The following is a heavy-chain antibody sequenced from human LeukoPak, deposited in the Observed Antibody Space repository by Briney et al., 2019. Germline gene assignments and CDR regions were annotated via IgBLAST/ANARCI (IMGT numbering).Heavy chain of an antibody. D-gene: IGHD6-19*01. Sequence: GGSLRLSCADYGFTFSTYVMSWVRQAPGKGLEWISTISGGGSSTYYADSVKGRFTISRDNSKNTLYLQMNSLRAGDTAVYYCAKRESSGKYFDYWGQGTLVTVSS. J-gene: IGHJ4*02. CDR3: AKRESSGKYFDY. CDR1: GFTFSTYV. V-gene: IGHV3-23*01. CDR2: ISGGGSST.